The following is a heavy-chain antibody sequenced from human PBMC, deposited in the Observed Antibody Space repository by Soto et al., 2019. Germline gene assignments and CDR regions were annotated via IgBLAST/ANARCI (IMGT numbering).Heavy chain of an antibody. V-gene: IGHV1-2*02. CDR3: ARDLPGYSYGLGY. Sequence: ASVKVSCKASGYTFTGYYMHWVRQAPGQGLEWMGWINPNSGGTNYAQKFQGRVTMTRDTSISTAYMELSRLRSDETAVYYCARDLPGYSYGLGYWGQGTLVTVSS. CDR2: INPNSGGT. J-gene: IGHJ4*02. D-gene: IGHD5-18*01. CDR1: GYTFTGYY.